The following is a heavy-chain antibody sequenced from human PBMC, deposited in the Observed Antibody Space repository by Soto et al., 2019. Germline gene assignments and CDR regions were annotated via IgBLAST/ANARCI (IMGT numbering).Heavy chain of an antibody. CDR2: ISGSGGST. Sequence: GGSLRLSCAASGFTFSSYAMSWVRQAPGKGLEWVSAISGSGGSTYYADSVKGRFTISRDNSKNTLYLQMNSLRAEDTAVYYCAKDFLLGFYYDFWSGPLAPWGQGTLVTVSS. J-gene: IGHJ5*02. CDR1: GFTFSSYA. D-gene: IGHD3-3*01. CDR3: AKDFLLGFYYDFWSGPLAP. V-gene: IGHV3-23*01.